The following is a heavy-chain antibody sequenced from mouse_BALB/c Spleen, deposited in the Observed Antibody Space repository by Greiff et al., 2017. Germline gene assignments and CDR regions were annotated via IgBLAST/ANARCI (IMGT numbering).Heavy chain of an antibody. CDR3: ARGPLRLPWFAY. D-gene: IGHD1-2*01. V-gene: IGHV1-9*01. CDR1: GYTFSSYW. Sequence: QVQLQQSGAELMKPGASVKISCKATGYTFSSYWIEWVKQRPGHGLEWIGEILPGSGSTNYNEKFKGKATFTADTSSNTAYMQLSSLTSEDSAVYYCARGPLRLPWFAYWGQGTLVTVSA. J-gene: IGHJ3*01. CDR2: ILPGSGST.